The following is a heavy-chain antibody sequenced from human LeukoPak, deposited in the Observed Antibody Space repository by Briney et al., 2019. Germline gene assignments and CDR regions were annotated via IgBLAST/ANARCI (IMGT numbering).Heavy chain of an antibody. Sequence: PSETLSLTCTVSGGSISSYYWSWIRQPPVKGLEWIGYIYYSGSTNYNPSLKSRVTISVDTSKNQFSLKLNSVTAADTAVYYCARQGGSSSAYYWFDPWGQGALATVSS. CDR3: ARQGGSSSAYYWFDP. V-gene: IGHV4-59*08. D-gene: IGHD3-22*01. CDR1: GGSISSYY. CDR2: IYYSGST. J-gene: IGHJ5*02.